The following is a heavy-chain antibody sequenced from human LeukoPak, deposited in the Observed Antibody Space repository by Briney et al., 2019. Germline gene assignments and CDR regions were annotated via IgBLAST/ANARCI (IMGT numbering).Heavy chain of an antibody. V-gene: IGHV1-69*05. CDR2: IIPIFGTA. J-gene: IGHJ4*02. Sequence: SVKVSCKASGGTFSSYAISWVRQAPGQGLEWMGRIIPIFGTADYAQKFQGRVTITTDESTSTAYMELSSLRSEDTAVYYCARGQSTVTMKSYYFDYWGQGTLVTVSS. D-gene: IGHD4-17*01. CDR1: GGTFSSYA. CDR3: ARGQSTVTMKSYYFDY.